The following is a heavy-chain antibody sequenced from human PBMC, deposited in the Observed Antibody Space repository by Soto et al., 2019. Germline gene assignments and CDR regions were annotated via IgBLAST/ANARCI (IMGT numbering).Heavy chain of an antibody. Sequence: LRLSCAASGFTFSGYAMTWVRQAPGKGLEWVSGISGSGANIYYADSVKGRFTISRDNSKNTLYLQMNSLRAEDTAVYSCARRTSYGSGSYMYYYYGLDVWGQGTTVTVSS. D-gene: IGHD3-10*01. J-gene: IGHJ6*02. CDR2: ISGSGANI. V-gene: IGHV3-23*01. CDR1: GFTFSGYA. CDR3: ARRTSYGSGSYMYYYYGLDV.